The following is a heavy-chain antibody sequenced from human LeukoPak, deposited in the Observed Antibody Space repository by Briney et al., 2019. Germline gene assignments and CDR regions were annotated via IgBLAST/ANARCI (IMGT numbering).Heavy chain of an antibody. V-gene: IGHV4-39*01. D-gene: IGHD2-15*01. CDR3: ARHCSGGSCYGGRAFDI. CDR1: GGSISSSSYF. Sequence: SETLSLTCTVSGGSISSSSYFWGWIRQPPGKGLEWIGNIYYSGSTHYNPSLKSRVTVSADTSKNQFSLKLSSVTAADTAVYYCARHCSGGSCYGGRAFDIWGQGTMVTVSS. CDR2: IYYSGST. J-gene: IGHJ3*02.